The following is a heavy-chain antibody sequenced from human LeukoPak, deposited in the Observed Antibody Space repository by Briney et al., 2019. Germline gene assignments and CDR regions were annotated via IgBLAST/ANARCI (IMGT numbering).Heavy chain of an antibody. V-gene: IGHV3-48*03. Sequence: GGSLRLSCAASGFTFSSYEMNWVRQAPGKGLEWVSYISSSGSTIYYADSVKGRFTISRDNAKNSLYLQMNSLRAEDTAVYYCASGDIVATIGWGQGTLVTVSS. J-gene: IGHJ4*02. CDR3: ASGDIVATIG. D-gene: IGHD5-12*01. CDR2: ISSSGSTI. CDR1: GFTFSSYE.